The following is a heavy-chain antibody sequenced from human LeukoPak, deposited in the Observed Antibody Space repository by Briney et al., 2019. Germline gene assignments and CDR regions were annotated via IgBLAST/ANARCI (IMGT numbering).Heavy chain of an antibody. V-gene: IGHV3-30*02. Sequence: PGGSLRLSCAASGFTFSSYGMHWVRQAPGKGLEWVAFIRYDGSNKYYADSVKGRFTISRDNSKNTLYLQMNSLRAEDTAVYYCAKDGYSSSPLDYWGQGTLVTVSS. CDR1: GFTFSSYG. J-gene: IGHJ4*02. CDR3: AKDGYSSSPLDY. CDR2: IRYDGSNK. D-gene: IGHD6-13*01.